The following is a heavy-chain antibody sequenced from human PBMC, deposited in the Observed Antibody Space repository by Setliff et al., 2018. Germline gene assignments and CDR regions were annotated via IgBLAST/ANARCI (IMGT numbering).Heavy chain of an antibody. V-gene: IGHV3-7*03. CDR3: ATSDWYAAFDH. CDR2: IKQDGSDK. J-gene: IGHJ4*02. CDR1: GFTFSNHW. Sequence: GGSLRLSCAASGFTFSNHWMTWVRQAPGKGLEWVANIKQDGSDKYYVGSVKGRFTISRDNAKNSLYLQMSSLRAEDTAVYYCATSDWYAAFDHWGQGTLVTVSS. D-gene: IGHD6-19*01.